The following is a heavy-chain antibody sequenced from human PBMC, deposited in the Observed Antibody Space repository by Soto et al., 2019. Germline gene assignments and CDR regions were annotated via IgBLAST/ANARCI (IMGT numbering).Heavy chain of an antibody. J-gene: IGHJ5*02. V-gene: IGHV4-61*01. D-gene: IGHD6-6*01. Sequence: LTCTVSGGSVSSGSYYWSWIRQPPGKGLEWIGYIYYSGSTNYNPSLKSRVTISVDTSKNQFSLKLSSVTAADTAVYYCARDSRWFDPWGQGTLVTVSS. CDR2: IYYSGST. CDR3: ARDSRWFDP. CDR1: GGSVSSGSYY.